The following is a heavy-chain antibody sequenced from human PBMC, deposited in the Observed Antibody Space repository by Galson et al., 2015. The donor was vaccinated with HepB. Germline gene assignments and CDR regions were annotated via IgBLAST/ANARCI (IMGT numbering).Heavy chain of an antibody. CDR3: ARDLWGAYGSGSYLDY. D-gene: IGHD3-10*01. Sequence: SLRLSCAASGFTFSSYAMHWVRQAPGKGLEWVAVISYDGSNKYYADSVKGRFTISRDNSKNTLYLQMNSLRAEDTAVYYCARDLWGAYGSGSYLDYWGQGTLVTVSS. V-gene: IGHV3-30*04. CDR2: ISYDGSNK. CDR1: GFTFSSYA. J-gene: IGHJ4*02.